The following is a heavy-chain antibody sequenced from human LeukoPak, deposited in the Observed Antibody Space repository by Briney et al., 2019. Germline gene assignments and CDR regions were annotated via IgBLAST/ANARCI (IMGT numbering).Heavy chain of an antibody. Sequence: GASVKVSCKASGGTFSSYAISWVRQAPGQGLEWMGWISAYNGNTNYAQKLQGRVTMTTDTSTSTAYMELRSLRSDDTAVYYCARFRLRLGEFYFDYWGQGTLVTVSS. CDR1: GGTFSSYA. CDR3: ARFRLRLGEFYFDY. CDR2: ISAYNGNT. D-gene: IGHD3-16*01. V-gene: IGHV1-18*01. J-gene: IGHJ4*02.